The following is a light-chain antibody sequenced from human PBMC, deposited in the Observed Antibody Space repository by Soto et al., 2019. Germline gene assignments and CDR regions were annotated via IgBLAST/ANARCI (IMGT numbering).Light chain of an antibody. J-gene: IGKJ1*01. CDR2: GTS. V-gene: IGKV3-20*01. Sequence: EIVLTQSPGILSLSPGARATLSCRASQTVAYTPLAWYQQRPGQSPRLLIYGTSTRATGNRDRFIGSGSGTAFTLTISRLEPEDFAVYYCQQYVTTPRTFGQGTKVE. CDR1: QTVAYTP. CDR3: QQYVTTPRT.